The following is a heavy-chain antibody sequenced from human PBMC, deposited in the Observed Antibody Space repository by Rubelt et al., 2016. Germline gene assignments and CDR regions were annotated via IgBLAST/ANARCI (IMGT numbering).Heavy chain of an antibody. CDR3: ARSRGNSVWETAFDI. CDR1: NGSIRGYY. Sequence: QVQLQESGPGLVKPPETLSLTCTVSNGSIRGYYWSWIRQPPGKELEWIAYIYSSGSATYNPSLKSRVTISVDTANSQFSPRLTAVTAADTAVYYCARSRGNSVWETAFDIWGRGTMVTVSS. D-gene: IGHD1-26*01. J-gene: IGHJ3*02. CDR2: IYSSGSA. V-gene: IGHV4-59*01.